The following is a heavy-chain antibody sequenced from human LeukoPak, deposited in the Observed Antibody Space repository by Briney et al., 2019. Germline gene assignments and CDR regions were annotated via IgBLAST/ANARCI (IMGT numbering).Heavy chain of an antibody. V-gene: IGHV3-21*06. D-gene: IGHD1-1*01. Sequence: GGSLRLSCAASGFTFSSYSLNWVRQAPGKGLEWVAFITSSSNYIYYADSVKGRFTISRDNARNSVFLQMNSLRVEDTAVYYCARDRVQAAGHYDYWGQGTVVAVSS. CDR2: ITSSSNYI. CDR3: ARDRVQAAGHYDY. CDR1: GFTFSSYS. J-gene: IGHJ4*02.